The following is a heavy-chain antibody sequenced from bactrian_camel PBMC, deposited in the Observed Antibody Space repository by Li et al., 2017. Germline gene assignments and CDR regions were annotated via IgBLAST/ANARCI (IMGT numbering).Heavy chain of an antibody. CDR2: IRFGSGAA. D-gene: IGHD1*01. J-gene: IGHJ6*01. CDR3: VRDVPPFDADFSV. V-gene: IGHV3S59*01. Sequence: VQLVESGGGSVQVGGQLRLSCAASGSLHSNFCMGWFRQGPGKEREGVAVIRFGSGAAAYADSVKGRFIVSRDNTKNMLYLQMNSLKPEDTAVYYCVRDVPPFDADFSVWGQGTQVTVS. CDR1: GSLHSNFC.